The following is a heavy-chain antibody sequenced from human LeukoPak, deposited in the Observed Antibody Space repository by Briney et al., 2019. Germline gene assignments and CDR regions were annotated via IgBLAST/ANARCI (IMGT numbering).Heavy chain of an antibody. J-gene: IGHJ4*02. CDR1: GDSVSSNSAA. CDR2: TYYRSKWYN. D-gene: IGHD4-17*01. Sequence: SQTVSLTCAISGDSVSSNSAAWTWIRQSPSRGLEWLGRTYYRSKWYNDYAVSVKSRITISPDTSKNQFSLQLNSVTPEDTAVYYCARATHTVTTGLDYWGQGTLVTVSS. V-gene: IGHV6-1*01. CDR3: ARATHTVTTGLDY.